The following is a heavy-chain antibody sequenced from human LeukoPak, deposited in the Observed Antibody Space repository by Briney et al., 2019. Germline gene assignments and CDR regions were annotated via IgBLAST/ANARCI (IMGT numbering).Heavy chain of an antibody. D-gene: IGHD4-17*01. Sequence: SETLSLTCTVSGGSISSVDYYWGWIRQPPGKGLEWIGSIYHSGNTYYNPSLKSRVTISVDTSKNQFSLQPSSVTAADTAVYYCASPLTIYGDYGYWGQGTLVTVSS. CDR3: ASPLTIYGDYGY. CDR2: IYHSGNT. V-gene: IGHV4-39*01. CDR1: GGSISSVDYY. J-gene: IGHJ4*02.